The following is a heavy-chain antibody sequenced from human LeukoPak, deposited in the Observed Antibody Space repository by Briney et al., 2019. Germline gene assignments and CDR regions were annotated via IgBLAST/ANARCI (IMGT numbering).Heavy chain of an antibody. D-gene: IGHD5-18*01. J-gene: IGHJ4*02. V-gene: IGHV4-39*01. CDR3: ARRGEEGYSYGPRFGAIDY. CDR2: IYYSGST. CDR1: GGSISSSSYY. Sequence: SETLSLTCTVSGGSISSSSYYWGWIRQPPGKGLEWIGSIYYSGSTYYNPSLKSRVTISVDTSKNQFSLKLSSVTAADTAVYYCARRGEEGYSYGPRFGAIDYWGQGTLVTVSS.